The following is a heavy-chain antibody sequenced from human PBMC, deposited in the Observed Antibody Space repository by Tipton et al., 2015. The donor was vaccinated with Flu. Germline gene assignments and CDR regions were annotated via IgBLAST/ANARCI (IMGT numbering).Heavy chain of an antibody. CDR2: IYYSGGST. J-gene: IGHJ4*02. D-gene: IGHD1-1*01. Sequence: TLSLTCTVSGVSISSHYWSWIRQPAGKGLEWIGRIYYSGGSTDYNPPLKSRVTVSLDTSKNQFSLKLTSVTAADRAVYYCALSTTAHREFESWGQGTLVTVSS. CDR1: GVSISSHY. V-gene: IGHV4-4*07. CDR3: ALSTTAHREFES.